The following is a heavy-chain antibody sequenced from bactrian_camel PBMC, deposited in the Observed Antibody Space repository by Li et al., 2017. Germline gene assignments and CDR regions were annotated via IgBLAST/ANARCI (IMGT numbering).Heavy chain of an antibody. CDR3: VADALRGCWNVLGYKY. CDR1: GVTWRYC. D-gene: IGHD5*01. V-gene: IGHV3S55*01. J-gene: IGHJ4*01. Sequence: HVQLVESGGGSVQAGGSLRLSCALSGVTWRYCVGWFRQTPGKEREGVAFIDGDGSTSYADSVKGRFTISKDNAKHTLYLQMNSLKPEDTGMYYCVADALRGCWNVLGYKYSGQGTQVTVS. CDR2: IDGDGST.